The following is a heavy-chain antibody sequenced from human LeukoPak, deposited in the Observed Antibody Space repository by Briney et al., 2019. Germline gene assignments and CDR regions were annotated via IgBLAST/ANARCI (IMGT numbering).Heavy chain of an antibody. CDR3: ARAGDYCSSTSCEDLFDY. V-gene: IGHV1-69*13. D-gene: IGHD2-2*01. J-gene: IGHJ4*02. CDR1: GGTFSSYA. Sequence: ASVKVSCKASGGTFSSYAISWVRQAPGQGLEWMGGIIPIFGTANYAQKFQGRVTITADESTSTAYMELSSPRSEDTAVYYCARAGDYCSSTSCEDLFDYWGQGTLVTVSS. CDR2: IIPIFGTA.